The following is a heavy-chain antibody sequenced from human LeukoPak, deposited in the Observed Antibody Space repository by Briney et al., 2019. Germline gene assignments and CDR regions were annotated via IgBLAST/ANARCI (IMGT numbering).Heavy chain of an antibody. V-gene: IGHV3-30*02. D-gene: IGHD3-10*01. CDR3: AKDSAFYYIDV. Sequence: GGSLRLSCAASGFTFNNYGMHWVRQAPGKGLEWVAFIRYNGNNQYYADSVKGRFTISRDNSKNTLYLQMSSLKGDDTAVYYCAKDSAFYYIDVWGKGTTVIISS. J-gene: IGHJ6*03. CDR1: GFTFNNYG. CDR2: IRYNGNNQ.